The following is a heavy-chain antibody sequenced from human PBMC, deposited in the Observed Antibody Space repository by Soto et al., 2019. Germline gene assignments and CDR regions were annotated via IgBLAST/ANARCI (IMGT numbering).Heavy chain of an antibody. CDR2: IYYSGST. CDR3: ARDRYYGSGAFYYYYGMDV. J-gene: IGHJ6*02. V-gene: IGHV4-31*03. CDR1: GGSISSGGYY. D-gene: IGHD3-10*01. Sequence: PSETLSLTCTVSGGSISSGGYYWSWIRQHPGKGLEWIGYIYYSGSTYYNPSLKSRVTISVDTSKNQFSLKLSSVTAADTAVYYCARDRYYGSGAFYYYYGMDVWGQGTTVTVSS.